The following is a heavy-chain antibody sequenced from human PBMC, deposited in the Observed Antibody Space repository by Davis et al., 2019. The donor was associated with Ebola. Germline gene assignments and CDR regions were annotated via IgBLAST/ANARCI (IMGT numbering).Heavy chain of an antibody. V-gene: IGHV3-73*01. CDR2: IRSIANNHAT. Sequence: GESLNISFAASGFSFSTSAMHWVRQASGKGLEWVGRIRSIANNHATGYAASVKGRFTISREDSRNTVFLQLNSLKIEDTAVYYCVTSKSGTYAYWGQGTLVTVSS. J-gene: IGHJ4*02. CDR1: GFSFSTSA. D-gene: IGHD1-26*01. CDR3: VTSKSGTYAY.